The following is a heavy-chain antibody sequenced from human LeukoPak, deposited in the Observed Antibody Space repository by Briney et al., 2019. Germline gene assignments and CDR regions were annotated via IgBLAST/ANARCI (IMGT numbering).Heavy chain of an antibody. V-gene: IGHV3-53*01. Sequence: GGSLRLSCAASGFTVSSTYMSWVRQAPGKGLEWVSAIYSGGSTYYADSVKGRFTISRDTSKNTLYLLMNSLRAEDTAVYYCARGRQYSSGWDNWFDPWGQGTLVTVSS. CDR3: ARGRQYSSGWDNWFDP. D-gene: IGHD6-19*01. CDR2: IYSGGST. CDR1: GFTVSSTY. J-gene: IGHJ5*02.